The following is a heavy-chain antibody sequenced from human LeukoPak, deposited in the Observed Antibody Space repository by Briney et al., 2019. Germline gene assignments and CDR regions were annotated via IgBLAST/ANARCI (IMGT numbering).Heavy chain of an antibody. CDR3: ARHVGITMVRGP. CDR2: IYYSGST. D-gene: IGHD3-10*01. J-gene: IGHJ5*02. Sequence: SETLSLTCTVSGGSISSYYWGWIRQPPGKGLEWIGSIYYSGSTYHNPSLKSRVTISVDTSKNQFSLKLSSVTAADTAVYYCARHVGITMVRGPWGQGTLVTVSS. V-gene: IGHV4-39*01. CDR1: GGSISSYY.